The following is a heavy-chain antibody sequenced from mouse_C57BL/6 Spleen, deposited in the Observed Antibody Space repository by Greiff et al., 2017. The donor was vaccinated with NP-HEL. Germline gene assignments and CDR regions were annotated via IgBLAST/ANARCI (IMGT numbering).Heavy chain of an antibody. CDR2: LYPGSGNT. Sequence: QVQLQQSGAELVRPGASVKLSCKASGYTFTDYYINWVKQRPGQGLEWIARLYPGSGNTYYNEKFKGKATLTAEKSSSTAYLQLSILTSEDSAVYFCARSAYCGSRGYFDVWGTGTTVTVSS. CDR3: ARSAYCGSRGYFDV. CDR1: GYTFTDYY. J-gene: IGHJ1*03. D-gene: IGHD1-1*01. V-gene: IGHV1-76*01.